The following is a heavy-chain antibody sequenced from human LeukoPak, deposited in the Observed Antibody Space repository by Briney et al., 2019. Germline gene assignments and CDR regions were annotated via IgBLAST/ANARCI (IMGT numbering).Heavy chain of an antibody. CDR2: ISWNSDSI. D-gene: IGHD3-22*01. CDR3: AKDFSKSGFYDTTAYSY. Sequence: GGSLRLSCAASGFTFDDYAMHWVRQAPGKGLEWVSGISWNSDSIGYADSVKGRFTISRDNAKNSLYLQMNSLRAEDTALYFCAKDFSKSGFYDTTAYSYWGQGTLVTVSS. V-gene: IGHV3-9*01. J-gene: IGHJ4*02. CDR1: GFTFDDYA.